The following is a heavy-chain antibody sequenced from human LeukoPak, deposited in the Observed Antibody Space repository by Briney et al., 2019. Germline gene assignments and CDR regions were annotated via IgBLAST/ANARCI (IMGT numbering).Heavy chain of an antibody. CDR3: AKDRYYYDSSGYFDY. D-gene: IGHD3-22*01. V-gene: IGHV3-21*01. Sequence: NPGGSLRLSCAASGFTFSRHSINWVRQAPGKGLEWVSSISSSSSYIYYADSVKGRFTISRDNSKNTLYLQMNSLRAEDTAVYYCAKDRYYYDSSGYFDYWGQGTLVTVSS. J-gene: IGHJ4*02. CDR1: GFTFSRHS. CDR2: ISSSSSYI.